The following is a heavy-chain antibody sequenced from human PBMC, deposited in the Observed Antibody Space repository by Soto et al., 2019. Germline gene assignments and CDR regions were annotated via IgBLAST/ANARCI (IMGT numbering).Heavy chain of an antibody. Sequence: GGSLRLSCAASGFTFSNYAVTWVRQAPGKGLEWVSTISGSGGSTYYADSVKGRFTISRDNSKNTLYLQMNSLRAEDTAVYYCAKDQGSSWYEIDYWGQGTTVTVSS. D-gene: IGHD6-13*01. CDR1: GFTFSNYA. V-gene: IGHV3-23*01. CDR3: AKDQGSSWYEIDY. J-gene: IGHJ4*03. CDR2: ISGSGGST.